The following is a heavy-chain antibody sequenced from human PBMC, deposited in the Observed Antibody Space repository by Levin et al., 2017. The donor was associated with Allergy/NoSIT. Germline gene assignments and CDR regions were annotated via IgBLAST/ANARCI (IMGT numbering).Heavy chain of an antibody. D-gene: IGHD1-1*01. V-gene: IGHV3-7*01. J-gene: IGHJ4*02. Sequence: GGSLRLSCAASGFTFRTVWMAWVRQAPGKGPEWVANIKQDGSDKYYVDSVEGRFTVSRDNAKNSLYLQMNSLRVEDTAVYYCARDHDGEDEYFDFWGQGTLVTVSS. CDR1: GFTFRTVW. CDR2: IKQDGSDK. CDR3: ARDHDGEDEYFDF.